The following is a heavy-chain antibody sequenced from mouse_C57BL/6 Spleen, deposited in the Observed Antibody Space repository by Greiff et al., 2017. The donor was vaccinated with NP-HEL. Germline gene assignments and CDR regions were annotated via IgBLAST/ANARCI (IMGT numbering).Heavy chain of an antibody. D-gene: IGHD1-1*02. V-gene: IGHV1-59*01. J-gene: IGHJ2*01. CDR1: GYTFTSYW. CDR2: IDPSDSYT. Sequence: QVQLQQPGAELVRPGTSVKLSCKASGYTFTSYWMHWVQQRPGQGLEWIGVIDPSDSYTNYPQKFKGKATLTVDTASSTAYMQLSSLTSEDSAVYSCAREGDWWDYWGQGTTLTVSS. CDR3: AREGDWWDY.